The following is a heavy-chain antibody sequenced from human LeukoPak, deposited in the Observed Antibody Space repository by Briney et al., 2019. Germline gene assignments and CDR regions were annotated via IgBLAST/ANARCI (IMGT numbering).Heavy chain of an antibody. D-gene: IGHD3-22*01. CDR2: IYPGDSDT. J-gene: IGHJ6*02. V-gene: IGHV5-51*01. Sequence: GESLKISCKGSGYSFTSYWIGWVRQMPGKGLEWMGIIYPGDSDTRYSPSFQGQVTISADKSISTAYLQWSSLRASDTAMYYCARHPYYYDSSGYYFAYYGMGVWGQGTTVTVSS. CDR1: GYSFTSYW. CDR3: ARHPYYYDSSGYYFAYYGMGV.